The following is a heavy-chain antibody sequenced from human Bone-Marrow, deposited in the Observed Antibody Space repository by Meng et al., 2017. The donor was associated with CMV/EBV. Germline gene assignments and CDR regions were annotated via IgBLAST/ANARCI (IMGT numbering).Heavy chain of an antibody. V-gene: IGHV3-21*01. J-gene: IGHJ5*02. CDR3: VRDRDIVGAPAPYNWFDH. Sequence: GESLKISCAASGFNFNAYSMNWVRQAPGKGLEWVSSISSSSDYIYNADSVKGRFTISRDNARNSLYLQMNSLRVEDTALYYCVRDRDIVGAPAPYNWFDHWGQGPLVTVSS. CDR2: ISSSSDYI. D-gene: IGHD2-2*01. CDR1: GFNFNAYS.